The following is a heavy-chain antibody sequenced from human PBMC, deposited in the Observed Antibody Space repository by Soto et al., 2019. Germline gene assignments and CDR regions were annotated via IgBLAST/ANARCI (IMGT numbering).Heavy chain of an antibody. J-gene: IGHJ4*02. Sequence: LSLTCTVSGDSISTFYWGWMRQSPGKELEWIGYVYYTGSTNYNPSLKSRVTISVDRSKNQFSLKLTSANAADTAVYYCARGRTVRNYADDSSDYFYFFDYWGQGTQVTV. CDR3: ARGRTVRNYADDSSDYFYFFDY. CDR2: VYYTGST. D-gene: IGHD3-22*01. V-gene: IGHV4-59*01. CDR1: GDSISTFY.